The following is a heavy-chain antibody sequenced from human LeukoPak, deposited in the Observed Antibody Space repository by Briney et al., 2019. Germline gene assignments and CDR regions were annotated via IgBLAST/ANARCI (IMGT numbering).Heavy chain of an antibody. CDR1: GASISTYY. J-gene: IGHJ3*02. CDR2: IYHTGGT. V-gene: IGHV4-59*01. Sequence: PSETLSLTCIVSGASISTYYWSWFRQPPGKGPEWIGNIYHTGGTNYNPSLKSRVTISVDTSKNQFSLRLTSVTAAGTAIYYCAKSAGSKNAFDIWGQGTMVTVSS. CDR3: AKSAGSKNAFDI.